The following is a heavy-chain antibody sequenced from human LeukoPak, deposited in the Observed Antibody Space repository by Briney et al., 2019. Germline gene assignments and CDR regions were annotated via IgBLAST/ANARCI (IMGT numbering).Heavy chain of an antibody. CDR3: ARRGYSSGWYYFDY. CDR2: IFYSGST. D-gene: IGHD6-19*01. Sequence: SETLSLTCTVSGGSISSSSYYWGWIRQPPGKGLEWIGSIFYSGSTYYNSSLKSRVTISVDTSKNQFSLKLSSVTAADTAVYYCARRGYSSGWYYFDYWGQGTLVTVSS. V-gene: IGHV4-39*01. J-gene: IGHJ4*02. CDR1: GGSISSSSYY.